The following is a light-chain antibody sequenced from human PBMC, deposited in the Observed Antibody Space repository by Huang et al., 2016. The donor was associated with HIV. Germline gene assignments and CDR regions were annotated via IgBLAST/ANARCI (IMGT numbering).Light chain of an antibody. J-gene: IGKJ2*01. CDR3: QQYNNWPPMYT. Sequence: EIVMTQSPATLSVSPGERATLSCRASQSVSSNFAWYQQKPGQAPRLLIYGASTRATGIPARFSALGSGTDFTLTISSLQSEDFAVYYCQQYNNWPPMYTFGQGTNLEIK. CDR1: QSVSSN. V-gene: IGKV3-15*01. CDR2: GAS.